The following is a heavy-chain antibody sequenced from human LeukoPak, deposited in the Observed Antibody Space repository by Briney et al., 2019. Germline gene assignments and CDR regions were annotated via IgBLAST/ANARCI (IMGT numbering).Heavy chain of an antibody. J-gene: IGHJ4*02. CDR2: LYSDDTT. CDR1: GFIVNSNY. CDR3: ARGGGYYAIDY. D-gene: IGHD1-26*01. V-gene: IGHV3-53*01. Sequence: GGSLRLSCEASGFIVNSNYMNWVHQAPGKGLEWVSVLYSDDTTYYADSVKGRFTISRDNSKNTLYLQMNNLRAEDTAVYYCARGGGYYAIDYWGQGTLVTVSS.